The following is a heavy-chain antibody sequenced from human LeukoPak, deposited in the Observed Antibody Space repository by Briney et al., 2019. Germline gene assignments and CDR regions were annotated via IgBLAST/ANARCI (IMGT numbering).Heavy chain of an antibody. D-gene: IGHD3-16*01. CDR2: IKQAGSEK. CDR1: GFTFSAYW. J-gene: IGHJ4*02. V-gene: IGHV3-7*01. CDR3: ARHNRGGDWDY. Sequence: GGSLRLSCAASGFTFSAYWMSWVRQAPGKGLEWVANIKQAGSEKDYVVSVQGRFTISRDNSKNSLYLQMNSLSVEDTAIYYCARHNRGGDWDYWGQGTLVTVSS.